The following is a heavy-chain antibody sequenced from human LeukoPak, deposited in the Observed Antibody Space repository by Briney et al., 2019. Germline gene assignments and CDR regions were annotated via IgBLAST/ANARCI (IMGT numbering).Heavy chain of an antibody. CDR3: TKGAGWLIDY. V-gene: IGHV4-59*01. CDR2: LYHTVST. Sequence: SETLSLTCTVSGGSISAYYWSWIRQPPGKGLEWIGYLYHTVSTKYNPSLKGRVTISEDTSKNRFSLNMNSVTAEDTAVYYCTKGAGWLIDYWGQGTLVTVSS. J-gene: IGHJ4*02. CDR1: GGSISAYY. D-gene: IGHD5-12*01.